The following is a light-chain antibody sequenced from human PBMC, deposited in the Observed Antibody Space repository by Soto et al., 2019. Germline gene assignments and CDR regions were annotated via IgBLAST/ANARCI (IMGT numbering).Light chain of an antibody. Sequence: IQMTPSTSSLSASGGDRVTSTCRASQGISNYLGWFQQKPGKAPKLLIYAAFILQRGVPSRFSGYGSGTDFTLSISRLQPEDFATYYCPQADIFPITFGQGTRLEN. V-gene: IGKV1-12*01. CDR2: AAF. CDR3: PQADIFPIT. CDR1: QGISNY. J-gene: IGKJ5*01.